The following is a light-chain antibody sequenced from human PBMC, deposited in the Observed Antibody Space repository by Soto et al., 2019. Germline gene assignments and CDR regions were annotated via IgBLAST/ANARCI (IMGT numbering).Light chain of an antibody. CDR2: LNSDGSH. J-gene: IGLJ3*02. CDR1: SGHSNYA. CDR3: QTWGSGTVV. Sequence: QPVLTQSPSASASLGASVKLTCTLSSGHSNYAIAWHQQQSEKGPRYLMKLNSDGSHSKGDGIPDRFSGSSSGAERYLTITSRQTEDEADYYCQTWGSGTVVFGGGTQLTVL. V-gene: IGLV4-69*01.